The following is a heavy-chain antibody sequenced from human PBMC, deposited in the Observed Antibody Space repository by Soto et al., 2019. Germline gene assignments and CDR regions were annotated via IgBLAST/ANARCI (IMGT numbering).Heavy chain of an antibody. D-gene: IGHD5-12*01. CDR2: INSAGSVT. V-gene: IGHV3-43*01. J-gene: IGHJ4*02. CDR1: GFTFDACP. CDR3: VKEMATFFFDY. Sequence: GGSLRLSCAASGFTFDACPMHLVRQAPGKGLQWVALINSAGSVTYYADSVKGRFTISRDNSKNSLYLHMNSLRTEDTAFYYCVKEMATFFFDYWGQGALVTVSS.